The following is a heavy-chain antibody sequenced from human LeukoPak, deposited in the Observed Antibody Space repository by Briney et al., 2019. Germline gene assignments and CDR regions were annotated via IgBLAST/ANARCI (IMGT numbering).Heavy chain of an antibody. CDR3: AAAAGVAYYYGMDV. J-gene: IGHJ6*02. CDR1: GYTLTELS. CDR2: FDPEDGET. D-gene: IGHD2-15*01. Sequence: ASVKVSCKVSGYTLTELSMYWVRQAPGTGLERVGGFDPEDGETIYAQKFQGRVTMTEDTSTDTAYMELSSLRSEDTAVYYCAAAAGVAYYYGMDVWGQGTTVTASS. V-gene: IGHV1-24*01.